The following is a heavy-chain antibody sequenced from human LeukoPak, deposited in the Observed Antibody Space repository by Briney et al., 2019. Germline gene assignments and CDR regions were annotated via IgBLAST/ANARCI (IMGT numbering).Heavy chain of an antibody. Sequence: GRSLRLSCAASGFTFSSYGMHWVRQAPGKGLEWVAVISYDGSNKYYADSVKGRFTISRDNSKNTLYLQMNSLRAEDTAVYYCAKERYDSGSYYNRYYFDYWGQGTLVTVSS. CDR2: ISYDGSNK. J-gene: IGHJ4*02. CDR1: GFTFSSYG. D-gene: IGHD3-10*01. CDR3: AKERYDSGSYYNRYYFDY. V-gene: IGHV3-30*18.